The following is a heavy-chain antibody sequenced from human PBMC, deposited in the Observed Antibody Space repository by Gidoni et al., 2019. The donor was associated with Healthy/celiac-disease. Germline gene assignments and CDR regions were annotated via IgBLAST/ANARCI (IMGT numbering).Heavy chain of an antibody. CDR3: ARGSHWVDGIFDY. CDR2: IYYSGST. Sequence: QVQLQESGPGLVKPSETLSLTCTVSGGSISSYYWSWIRQPPGKGLEWIGYIYYSGSTNYNPSLKSRVTISVDTSKNQFSLKLSSVTAADTAVYYCARGSHWVDGIFDYWGQGTLVTVSS. D-gene: IGHD3-16*01. CDR1: GGSISSYY. J-gene: IGHJ4*02. V-gene: IGHV4-59*01.